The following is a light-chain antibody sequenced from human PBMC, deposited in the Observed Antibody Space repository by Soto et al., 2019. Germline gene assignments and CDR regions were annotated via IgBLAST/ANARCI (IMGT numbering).Light chain of an antibody. CDR3: QQYASYWT. V-gene: IGKV1-5*03. CDR1: QNIRSW. CDR2: KAS. Sequence: DRQRTHSPSTLSASVGDRVTITCRASQNIRSWLAWYQQKPGKAPKLLIYKASSLESGVPSRFSGSGSGTEFTLTISSLQPDDFATYYCQQYASYWTFGQGTKVDIK. J-gene: IGKJ1*01.